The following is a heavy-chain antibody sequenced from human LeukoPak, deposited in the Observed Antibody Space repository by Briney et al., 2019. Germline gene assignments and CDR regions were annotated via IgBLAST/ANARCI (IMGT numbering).Heavy chain of an antibody. CDR3: AKGHSAHGTGFHC. CDR2: ISGSGDTT. CDR1: GLTFYSYG. J-gene: IGHJ4*02. Sequence: PGGSLRLSCAASGLTFYSYGMSLVRQAPGKGLEWVSGISGSGDTTYYADSVKGRFTISRDNSKNTLYLQMNSLRVEDTAVYYCAKGHSAHGTGFHCWGQGTLVAVSS. V-gene: IGHV3-23*01. D-gene: IGHD1-14*01.